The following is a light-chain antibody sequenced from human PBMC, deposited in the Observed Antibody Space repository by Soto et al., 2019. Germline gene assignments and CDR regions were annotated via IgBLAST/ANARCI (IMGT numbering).Light chain of an antibody. CDR1: QSVNSN. Sequence: EIVMTQSPATLSVSPGERATLSCRPSQSVNSNLAWYQQKPGQAPRLLIYTASARATGIPARFSGSGSGTEFTLTISSLQSEDFAVYYCQQHNNWPRTFGQGT. CDR3: QQHNNWPRT. J-gene: IGKJ1*01. V-gene: IGKV3-15*01. CDR2: TAS.